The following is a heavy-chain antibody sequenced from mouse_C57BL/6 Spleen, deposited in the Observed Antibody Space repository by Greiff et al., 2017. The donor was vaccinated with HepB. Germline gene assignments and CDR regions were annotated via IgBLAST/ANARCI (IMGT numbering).Heavy chain of an antibody. CDR3: ARSYYYGSSVAWFAY. CDR1: GYTFTSYW. Sequence: QVQLQQSGAELVKPGASVKMSCKASGYTFTSYWITWVKQRPGQGLEWIGDIYPGSGSTNYNEKFKSKATLTVDTSSSTAYMQLSSLTSEDSAVYYCARSYYYGSSVAWFAYWGQGTLVTVSA. CDR2: IYPGSGST. D-gene: IGHD1-1*01. V-gene: IGHV1-55*01. J-gene: IGHJ3*01.